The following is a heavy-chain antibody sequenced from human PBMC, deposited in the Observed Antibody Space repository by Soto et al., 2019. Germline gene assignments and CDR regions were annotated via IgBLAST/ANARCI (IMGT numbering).Heavy chain of an antibody. V-gene: IGHV1-3*01. CDR2: INAGNGNT. D-gene: IGHD1-26*01. J-gene: IGHJ5*02. CDR3: ARGYSGPFNWFDP. Sequence: ASVKVSCKASGYTFTSYAMHWVRQTPGQRLEWMGWINAGNGNTKYSQKFQGRVTITRDTSASTAYMELSSLRSEVTAVYYCARGYSGPFNWFDPWGQGTLVTVSS. CDR1: GYTFTSYA.